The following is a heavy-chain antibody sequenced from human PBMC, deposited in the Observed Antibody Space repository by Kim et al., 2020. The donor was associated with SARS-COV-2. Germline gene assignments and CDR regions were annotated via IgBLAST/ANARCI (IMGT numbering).Heavy chain of an antibody. Sequence: GGSLRLSCAASGFTFSRYSMNWVRQAPGKGLEWVSCISTSSDYIYYADSVKGRFTISRDNAKNSLYLQMNSLRAEDTAVYYCARDPHDSSAYYLLTWGQGTRVTVSS. CDR2: ISTSSDYI. D-gene: IGHD3-22*01. J-gene: IGHJ4*02. V-gene: IGHV3-21*06. CDR3: ARDPHDSSAYYLLT. CDR1: GFTFSRYS.